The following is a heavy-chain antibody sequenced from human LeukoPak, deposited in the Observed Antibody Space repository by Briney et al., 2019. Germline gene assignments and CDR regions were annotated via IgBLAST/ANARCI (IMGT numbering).Heavy chain of an antibody. D-gene: IGHD1/OR15-1a*01. J-gene: IGHJ4*02. Sequence: GASVKVSCKASGYSFSTYGIIWVRQAPGQGLEWMGWMSAYNHNIKYAQKFQGRVTTTTDTSTNTAYMELRSLGSDDTAVYFCAREFNKDFDYWGQGTLVTVSS. CDR2: MSAYNHNI. V-gene: IGHV1-18*01. CDR1: GYSFSTYG. CDR3: AREFNKDFDY.